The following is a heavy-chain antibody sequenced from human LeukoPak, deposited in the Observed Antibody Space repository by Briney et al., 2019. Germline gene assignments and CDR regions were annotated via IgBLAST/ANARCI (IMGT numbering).Heavy chain of an antibody. Sequence: ASVKVSCKASGYTFTGYYMHWVRQAPGQGLEWMGWINPNSGGTNYAQKFQGRVTMTRDTSISTAYMELSRLRSDDTAVYYCARVVSEVVVVPAAISPHFYYYYMDVWAKGPRSPSP. CDR1: GYTFTGYY. CDR3: ARVVSEVVVVPAAISPHFYYYYMDV. J-gene: IGHJ6*03. V-gene: IGHV1-2*02. CDR2: INPNSGGT. D-gene: IGHD2-2*01.